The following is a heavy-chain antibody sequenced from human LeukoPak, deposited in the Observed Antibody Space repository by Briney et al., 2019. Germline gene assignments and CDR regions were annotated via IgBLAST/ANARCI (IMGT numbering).Heavy chain of an antibody. V-gene: IGHV1-18*01. D-gene: IGHD3-3*01. CDR1: GYTFTSYG. CDR3: ARPGGTIFGVGLSYAHFDY. J-gene: IGHJ4*02. Sequence: ASVKVSCKASGYTFTSYGISWVRQAPGQGLEWMGWISAYNGNTNYAQKLQGRVTMTTDTSTSTAYMELRSPRSDDTAVYYCARPGGTIFGVGLSYAHFDYWGQGTLVTVSS. CDR2: ISAYNGNT.